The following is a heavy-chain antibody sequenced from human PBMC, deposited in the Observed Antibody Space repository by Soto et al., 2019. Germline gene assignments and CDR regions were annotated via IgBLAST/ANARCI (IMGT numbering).Heavy chain of an antibody. D-gene: IGHD5-12*01. CDR2: INHSGST. V-gene: IGHV4-34*01. Sequence: SETLSLTCAGYGGSFSGYYWSWIRQPPGKGLEWIGEINHSGSTNYNPSLKSRVTISVDTSKNQFSLKLSSVTAADTAVYYCARQSGYDHDDFDIWGQGTMVTVS. CDR1: GGSFSGYY. CDR3: ARQSGYDHDDFDI. J-gene: IGHJ3*02.